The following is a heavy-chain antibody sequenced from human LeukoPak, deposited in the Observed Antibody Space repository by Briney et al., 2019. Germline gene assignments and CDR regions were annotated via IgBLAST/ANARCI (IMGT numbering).Heavy chain of an antibody. CDR2: INPSGGST. V-gene: IGHV1-46*03. J-gene: IGHJ4*02. D-gene: IGHD1-14*01. Sequence: ASVKVSCKASGYTFTSYYMHWVRQAPGQGLEWMGIINPSGGSTSYARKFQGRVTMTRDTSTSTVYMELSSLRSEDTAVYYCARETGRAAAYKYYFDYWGQGTLVTVSS. CDR1: GYTFTSYY. CDR3: ARETGRAAAYKYYFDY.